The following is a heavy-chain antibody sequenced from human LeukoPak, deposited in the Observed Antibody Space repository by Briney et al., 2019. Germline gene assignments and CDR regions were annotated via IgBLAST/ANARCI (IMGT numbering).Heavy chain of an antibody. V-gene: IGHV3-48*01. Sequence: GGSLRLSCAASGFTFSSYSMNWVRQAPGKGLEWVSYISSSSSTIYYADSVKGRFTISRDNAKNSLYLQMNSLRAEDTAVYYCASLYCTNGVCYGFDPWGQGTLVTVSS. CDR2: ISSSSSTI. CDR3: ASLYCTNGVCYGFDP. D-gene: IGHD2-8*01. CDR1: GFTFSSYS. J-gene: IGHJ5*02.